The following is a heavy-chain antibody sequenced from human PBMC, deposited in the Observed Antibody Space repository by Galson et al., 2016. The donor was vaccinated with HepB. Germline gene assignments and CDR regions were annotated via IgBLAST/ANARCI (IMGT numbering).Heavy chain of an antibody. CDR3: ARDLSFSDAFDF. Sequence: SVKVSCKASGYTFTDYHMHWLRQAPGQGLEWMGRIDRPSGDTKYALKFQGRVTMTRDMSISTIYMELSGLTSDDTALYFCARDLSFSDAFDFWGQGTMVTVSS. CDR1: GYTFTDYH. CDR2: IDRPSGDT. J-gene: IGHJ3*01. V-gene: IGHV1-2*06.